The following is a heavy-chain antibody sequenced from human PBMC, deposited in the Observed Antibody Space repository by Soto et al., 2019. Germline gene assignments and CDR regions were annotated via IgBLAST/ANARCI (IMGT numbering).Heavy chain of an antibody. V-gene: IGHV4-4*07. CDR3: SRVGCSNSKCYTRGMDV. J-gene: IGHJ6*02. CDR1: GGSIRGYY. Sequence: TLSLTCTVSGGSIRGYYWSWVRQPAGKGLEWVGRIYSDGTTNYSPSLKSRVTMSLDTSKDQFSLHLNSVTAADTAVYYCSRVGCSNSKCYTRGMDVWGQGTTVTVSS. CDR2: IYSDGTT. D-gene: IGHD2-2*01.